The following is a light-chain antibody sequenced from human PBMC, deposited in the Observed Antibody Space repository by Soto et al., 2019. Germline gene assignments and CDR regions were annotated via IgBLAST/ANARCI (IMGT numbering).Light chain of an antibody. V-gene: IGLV1-51*01. CDR1: SSNIGISS. J-gene: IGLJ2*01. CDR2: GND. CDR3: GTWDSSLSAGV. Sequence: QSVLMQPPSVSAAPGQTVAISCSGSSSNIGISSVSWYQQLPGTAPKLLIYGNDKRPSGIPDRFSGSKSGTSATLDITGPQTGDEADYYCGTWDSSLSAGVFGGGTKVTVL.